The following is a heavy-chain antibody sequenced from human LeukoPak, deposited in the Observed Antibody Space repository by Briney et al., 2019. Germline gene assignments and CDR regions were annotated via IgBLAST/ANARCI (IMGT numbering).Heavy chain of an antibody. CDR1: GFTFSSYS. D-gene: IGHD3-10*01. V-gene: IGHV3-21*01. CDR3: ARAEMVRLGYYYGMDV. J-gene: IGHJ6*02. Sequence: GGSLRLSCAASGFTFSSYSMNWVRQAPGKGLEWVSSISSSSSYIYYADSVMGRFTISRDNAKNSLYLQMNSLRAEDTAVYYCARAEMVRLGYYYGMDVWGQGTTVTVSS. CDR2: ISSSSSYI.